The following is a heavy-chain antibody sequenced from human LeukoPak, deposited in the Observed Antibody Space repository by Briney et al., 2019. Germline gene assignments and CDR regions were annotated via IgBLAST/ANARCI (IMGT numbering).Heavy chain of an antibody. CDR2: INPSGGST. CDR3: ARAPITHPRDYYYMDV. D-gene: IGHD3-10*01. V-gene: IGHV1-46*01. CDR1: GYTFTSYD. Sequence: GASVKVSCKASGYTFTSYDINWVRQAPGQGLEWMGIINPSGGSTSYAQKFQGRVTMTRDMSTSTVYMELSSLRSEDTAVYYCARAPITHPRDYYYMDVWGKGTTVTVSS. J-gene: IGHJ6*03.